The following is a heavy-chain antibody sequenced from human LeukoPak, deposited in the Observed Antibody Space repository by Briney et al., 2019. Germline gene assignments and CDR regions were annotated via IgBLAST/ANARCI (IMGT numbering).Heavy chain of an antibody. CDR3: ARLREIPVFGVVTKSTSYFDY. CDR1: GFTFSGSA. V-gene: IGHV3-73*01. J-gene: IGHJ4*02. CDR2: IRSKANSYAT. Sequence: PGGSLRLSCAASGFTFSGSAMHWVRQASGKGLEWVGRIRSKANSYATAYAASVKGRFTISRDDSKNTAYLQMNSLRAEDTAVYYCARLREIPVFGVVTKSTSYFDYWGQGTLVTVSS. D-gene: IGHD3-3*01.